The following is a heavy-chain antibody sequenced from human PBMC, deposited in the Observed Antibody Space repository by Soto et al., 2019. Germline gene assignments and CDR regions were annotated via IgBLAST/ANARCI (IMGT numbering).Heavy chain of an antibody. V-gene: IGHV3-43*01. Sequence: GGSLRLSCAASGFPFDAYVMHWVRQGPGKGLEWVSLITWDGGSTYYADSVKGRFTISRDNSENSLYLQMNGLRPEDTALYYCAKGNYYDSSGYYYFDYWGQGTLVTVSS. CDR1: GFPFDAYV. J-gene: IGHJ4*02. D-gene: IGHD3-22*01. CDR2: ITWDGGST. CDR3: AKGNYYDSSGYYYFDY.